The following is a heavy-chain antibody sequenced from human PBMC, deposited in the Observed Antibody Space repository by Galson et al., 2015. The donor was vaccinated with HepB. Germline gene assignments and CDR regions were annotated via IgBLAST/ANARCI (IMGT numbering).Heavy chain of an antibody. CDR2: IEKDGSEK. V-gene: IGHV3-7*01. CDR3: ARDSADSLTSSYPDY. Sequence: SLRLSCAGSGFTFSSYWMSWVRQAPGKGLEWVAKIEKDGSEKNYVDSVKGRFTISRDNAKTSLFLQMNSLRADDTAVYYCARDSADSLTSSYPDYWGRGTLVTVSS. CDR1: GFTFSSYW. D-gene: IGHD6-6*01. J-gene: IGHJ4*02.